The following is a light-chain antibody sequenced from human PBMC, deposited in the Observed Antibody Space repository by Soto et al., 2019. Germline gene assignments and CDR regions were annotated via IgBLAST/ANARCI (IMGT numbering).Light chain of an antibody. CDR3: AYGDGRVSGLV. J-gene: IGLJ2*01. CDR1: SSNGGINY. V-gene: IGLV1-47*01. Sequence: QSVLTQPPSASGTPGQRVTISCSGSSSNGGINYVYWYHQLPGTSPKLVIYRNNHRPSGVPDRLSGSKSGTSASLAIGGLRAEEEAYYYCAYGDGRVSGLVFGRGTKLTVL. CDR2: RNN.